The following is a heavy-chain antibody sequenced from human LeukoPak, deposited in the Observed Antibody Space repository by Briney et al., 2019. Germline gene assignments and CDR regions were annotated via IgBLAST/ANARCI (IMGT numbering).Heavy chain of an antibody. J-gene: IGHJ4*02. D-gene: IGHD6-19*01. Sequence: GGSLRLSCAASGFTLIIYAMTWVRQAPGKGLESVSAVTSGGSTYYADSVKGRFTISRDNSKNTLYLQMNSLRAEDTAVYYCARDGSSGWYATLDYWGQGTLVTVSS. CDR1: GFTLIIYA. CDR3: ARDGSSGWYATLDY. V-gene: IGHV3-23*01. CDR2: VTSGGST.